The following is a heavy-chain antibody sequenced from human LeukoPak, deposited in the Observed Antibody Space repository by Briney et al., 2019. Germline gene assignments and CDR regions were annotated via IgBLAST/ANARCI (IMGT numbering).Heavy chain of an antibody. V-gene: IGHV4-34*01. CDR2: INHSGST. Sequence: SETLSLSCAVYRGSFSVYFLSCIREPPGEGLEWIGEINHSGSTNYNPSLKSRVTISVDTSKNQFSLKLSSVTAADTAVYYCARTPPQDTGYSSGWFDYWGQGTLVTVSS. CDR3: ARTPPQDTGYSSGWFDY. CDR1: RGSFSVYF. D-gene: IGHD6-19*01. J-gene: IGHJ4*02.